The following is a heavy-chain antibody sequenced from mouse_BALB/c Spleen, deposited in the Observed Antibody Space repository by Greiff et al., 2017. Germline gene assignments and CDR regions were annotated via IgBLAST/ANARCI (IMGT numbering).Heavy chain of an antibody. CDR2: IWSDGST. CDR3: ARHGYGSSYWYFDV. V-gene: IGHV2-6-2*01. CDR1: GFSLTSYG. D-gene: IGHD1-1*01. J-gene: IGHJ1*01. Sequence: VQLMESGPDLVAPSQSLSITCTVSGFSLTSYGVHWVRQPPGKGLEWLVVIWSDGSTTYNSALKSRLSISKDNSKSQVFLKMNSLQTDDTAMYYCARHGYGSSYWYFDVWGAGTTVTVSS.